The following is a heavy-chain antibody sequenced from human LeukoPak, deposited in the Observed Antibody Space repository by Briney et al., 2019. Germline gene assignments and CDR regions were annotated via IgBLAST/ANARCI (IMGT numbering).Heavy chain of an antibody. J-gene: IGHJ5*02. Sequence: SETLSLTCAVYGGSFSGYYWSWIRQPPGKGLEWIGEINHSGSTNYNPSLKSRVTISVDTSKNQFSLKLSSVTAADTAVYYCARRKGYCSSTSCSNWFDPWGQGTPVTVSS. CDR3: ARRKGYCSSTSCSNWFDP. V-gene: IGHV4-34*01. CDR2: INHSGST. CDR1: GGSFSGYY. D-gene: IGHD2-2*01.